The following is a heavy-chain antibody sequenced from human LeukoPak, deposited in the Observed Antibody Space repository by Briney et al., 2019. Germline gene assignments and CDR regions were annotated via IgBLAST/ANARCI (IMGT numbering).Heavy chain of an antibody. Sequence: GASVKVSCKASGYTFTGYYMHWVRQAPGQGLEWRGWINPNSGGTNYAQKFQGRVTMTRDTSISTAYMELSRLRSDDTAVYYCARDSGDYYYYMDVWGKGTTVTVSS. CDR3: ARDSGDYYYYMDV. CDR2: INPNSGGT. CDR1: GYTFTGYY. V-gene: IGHV1-2*02. J-gene: IGHJ6*03.